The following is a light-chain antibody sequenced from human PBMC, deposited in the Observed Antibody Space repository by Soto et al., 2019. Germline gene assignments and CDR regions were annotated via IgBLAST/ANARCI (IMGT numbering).Light chain of an antibody. CDR1: QSASSY. J-gene: IGKJ4*01. CDR3: QQYGSSPLT. Sequence: EIVLTQSPGTLSLSVGERVTISCKASQSASSYLAWYQQTPGQAPRLLIYDTSNKATGTPDRFSGSGSGTDFTLTISRLEPEDFTVYYCQQYGSSPLTFGGGTTVEIK. CDR2: DTS. V-gene: IGKV3-20*01.